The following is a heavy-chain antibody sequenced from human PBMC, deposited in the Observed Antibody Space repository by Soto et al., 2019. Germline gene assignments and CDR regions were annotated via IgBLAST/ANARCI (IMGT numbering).Heavy chain of an antibody. D-gene: IGHD5-12*01. CDR1: GGSISSGDYY. J-gene: IGHJ6*02. CDR3: ARELRVEMATITYYYGMDV. V-gene: IGHV4-30-4*01. Sequence: LCGGSISSGDYYWSWIRQPPGKGLEWIGYIYYSGSTYYNPSLKSRVTISVDTSKNQFSLKLSSVTAADTAVYYCARELRVEMATITYYYGMDVWGQGTTVTVSS. CDR2: IYYSGST.